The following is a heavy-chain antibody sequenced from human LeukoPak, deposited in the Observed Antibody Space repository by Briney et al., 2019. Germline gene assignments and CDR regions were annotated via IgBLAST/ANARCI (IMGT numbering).Heavy chain of an antibody. CDR2: ISGSGGST. J-gene: IGHJ6*02. D-gene: IGHD2-2*01. CDR3: AKWGIVVVPAASV. Sequence: PGGSLRLSCAASGITFSSYAMSWVRQAPGKGLEWVSGISGSGGSTYYADFVEGRFTISRDNSKNTLYLQMNSLRAEDTAVYYCAKWGIVVVPAASVWGQGTTVTVSS. V-gene: IGHV3-23*01. CDR1: GITFSSYA.